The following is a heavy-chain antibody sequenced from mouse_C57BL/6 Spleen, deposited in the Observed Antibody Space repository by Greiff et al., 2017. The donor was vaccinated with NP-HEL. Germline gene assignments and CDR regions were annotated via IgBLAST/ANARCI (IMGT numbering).Heavy chain of an antibody. J-gene: IGHJ2*01. Sequence: EVMLVESGGGLVQPGGSLKLSCAASGFTFSDYYMYWVRQTPEKRLEWVAYISNGGGSTYYPDTVKGRFTISRDNAKNTLYLQMSRLKSEDTAMYYCARRGLTTGYFDYWGQGTTLTVSS. D-gene: IGHD1-1*01. CDR3: ARRGLTTGYFDY. CDR1: GFTFSDYY. CDR2: ISNGGGST. V-gene: IGHV5-12*01.